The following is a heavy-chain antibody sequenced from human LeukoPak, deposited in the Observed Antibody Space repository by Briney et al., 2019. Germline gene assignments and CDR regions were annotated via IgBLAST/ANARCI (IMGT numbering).Heavy chain of an antibody. V-gene: IGHV4-34*01. CDR2: INHSGST. CDR3: ARAAAPRGAFDI. J-gene: IGHJ3*02. Sequence: SETLSLTCAVYGGSFRGYYWSWIRQPPGKGLEWIGEINHSGSTNYNPSLKSRVTISVDTSKNQFSLKLSSVTAADTAVYYCARAAAPRGAFDIWGQGTMVTVSS. CDR1: GGSFRGYY. D-gene: IGHD6-25*01.